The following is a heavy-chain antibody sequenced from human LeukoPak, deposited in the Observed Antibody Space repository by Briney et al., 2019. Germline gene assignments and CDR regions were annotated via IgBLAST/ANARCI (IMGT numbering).Heavy chain of an antibody. Sequence: TGGSLRLSCVVSGFDFSGFSMSWVRQAPGKGLEWVAIMHEYGSQIFYVDSVKGRFIISRDNARNSLYLQMNNLRAEDTAVYYCARPRGCGSARCNNFDYWGQGTLVTVSS. D-gene: IGHD2-21*01. V-gene: IGHV3-7*01. CDR3: ARPRGCGSARCNNFDY. CDR2: MHEYGSQI. CDR1: GFDFSGFS. J-gene: IGHJ4*02.